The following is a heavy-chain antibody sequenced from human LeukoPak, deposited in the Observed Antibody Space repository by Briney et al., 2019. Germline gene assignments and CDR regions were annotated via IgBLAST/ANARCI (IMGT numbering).Heavy chain of an antibody. CDR3: AKDSSGYYPATSGY. CDR1: GFTFSSYA. D-gene: IGHD3-22*01. CDR2: ISGSGGST. J-gene: IGHJ4*02. Sequence: GGSLRLSCAASGFTFSSYAMSWVRQAPGKGLEWVSAISGSGGSTYYADSVKGRFTISRDNSKNTLYLQMNGLRAEDTAIYYCAKDSSGYYPATSGYWGQGTLVTVSS. V-gene: IGHV3-23*01.